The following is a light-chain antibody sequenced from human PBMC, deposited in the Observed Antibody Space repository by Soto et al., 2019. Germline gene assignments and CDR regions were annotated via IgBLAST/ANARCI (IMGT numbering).Light chain of an antibody. CDR2: GAS. J-gene: IGKJ5*01. CDR1: QSVSSSF. CDR3: LQDVIPVT. Sequence: IVLTQGPDTLSLSPGERATLSCRASQSVSSSFLAWYQQNPGQAPRLLIYGASSRATGIPERFSGSGSGTDFTLTISSLEPQDSAMYSWLQDVIPVTFAEGTRLEI. V-gene: IGKV3-20*01.